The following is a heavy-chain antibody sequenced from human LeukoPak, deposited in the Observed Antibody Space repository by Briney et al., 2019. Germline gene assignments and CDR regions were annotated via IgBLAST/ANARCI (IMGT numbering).Heavy chain of an antibody. CDR3: ARRPSATIAVAGNRGAFDI. CDR2: IYPGDSDT. V-gene: IGHV5-51*01. J-gene: IGHJ3*02. CDR1: GYSFTSYW. Sequence: GESLKISCKGSGYSFTSYWIGWVRQMPGKGLEWMGIIYPGDSDTRYSPSFQGQVTISADKSISTAYLQWSSLKASDTAMYYCARRPSATIAVAGNRGAFDIWGQGTMVTVSS. D-gene: IGHD6-19*01.